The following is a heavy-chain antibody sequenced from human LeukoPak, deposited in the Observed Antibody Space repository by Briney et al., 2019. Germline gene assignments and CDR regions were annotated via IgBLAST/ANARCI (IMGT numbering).Heavy chain of an antibody. D-gene: IGHD6-19*01. CDR1: GFTFSSYA. CDR2: ISASGGST. J-gene: IGHJ4*02. V-gene: IGHV3-23*01. CDR3: PRGSSGPDY. Sequence: GPLRLSCAASGFTFSSYAMSWVRRAPGKGLEWVSSISASGGSTYYAESVKGRFTISRDNSKNTLHLQMNSLRAEDTAVYYCPRGSSGPDYWGQGTLGTVSS.